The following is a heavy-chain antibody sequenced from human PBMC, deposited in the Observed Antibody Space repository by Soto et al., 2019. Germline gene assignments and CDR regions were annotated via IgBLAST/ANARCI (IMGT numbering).Heavy chain of an antibody. D-gene: IGHD1-26*01. CDR2: INWNSESK. Sequence: EVQLVESGGGLVQPGGSLRLSCVGSGFNFDDYAVHWVRQAPGKGLEWVAGINWNSESKSYAASVRGRFTISRGNAKNSLFLEMNSLWPVDSALYRFVKKVGGTYYFDFWCRGAVVSVSS. CDR1: GFNFDDYA. CDR3: VKKVGGTYYFDF. J-gene: IGHJ4*02. V-gene: IGHV3-9*01.